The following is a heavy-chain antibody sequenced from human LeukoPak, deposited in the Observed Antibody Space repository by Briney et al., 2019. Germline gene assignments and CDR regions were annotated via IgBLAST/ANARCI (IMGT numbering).Heavy chain of an antibody. V-gene: IGHV3-23*01. CDR3: AKFRDSMVRGVTFDY. D-gene: IGHD3-10*01. Sequence: GSLRLSCVTSGFTFDSYVMSWVRQAPGKGLEWVSVISGSGGNTNYADSVKGRFTISRDNSKNTLYLQMNSLRAEDTAVYYCAKFRDSMVRGVTFDYWGQGTLVTVSS. J-gene: IGHJ4*02. CDR1: GFTFDSYV. CDR2: ISGSGGNT.